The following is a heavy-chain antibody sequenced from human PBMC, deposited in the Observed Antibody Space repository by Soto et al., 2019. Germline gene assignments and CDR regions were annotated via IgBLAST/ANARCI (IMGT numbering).Heavy chain of an antibody. Sequence: QVQLVESGGGVVQPGRSLRLSCAASGFTFSSYAMHWVRQAPGKGLEWVAVISYDGSNKYYADSVKGRFTISRDNSKNTLYLQMNSLRAEDTAVYYCAPLARYWGQGTLVTVSS. J-gene: IGHJ4*02. CDR1: GFTFSSYA. CDR3: APLARY. V-gene: IGHV3-30-3*01. CDR2: ISYDGSNK.